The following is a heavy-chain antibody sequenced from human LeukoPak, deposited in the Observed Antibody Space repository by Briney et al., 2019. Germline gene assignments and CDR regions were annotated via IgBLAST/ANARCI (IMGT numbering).Heavy chain of an antibody. D-gene: IGHD3-10*01. Sequence: PGGSLRLSCAVSGFTFSIYWMSWVRQAPGKGLEWVSNIKPDGSEKYYVDSVRGRFTISRDNAKDSLYLQMNRLRAEDTAVYYCVRGSSGNVVRGVAWAWFDPWGQGTLVTVSS. J-gene: IGHJ5*02. V-gene: IGHV3-7*05. CDR3: VRGSSGNVVRGVAWAWFDP. CDR2: IKPDGSEK. CDR1: GFTFSIYW.